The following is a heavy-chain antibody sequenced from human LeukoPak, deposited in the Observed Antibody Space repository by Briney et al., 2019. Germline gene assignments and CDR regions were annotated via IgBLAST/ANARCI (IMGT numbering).Heavy chain of an antibody. CDR2: ISNPNSGSQY. J-gene: IGHJ4*02. D-gene: IGHD2-15*01. CDR1: GFTFSSYT. CDR3: RTRLQHHFDY. Sequence: TGESLRLSCAASGFTFSSYTMNWVRRALGQGLEWVSTISNPNSGSQYDYADSEKGRITIVNAGYQQSLHMQSDSLRAEDAADYYCRTRLQHHFDYWGQGTQVTVSS. V-gene: IGHV3-23*01.